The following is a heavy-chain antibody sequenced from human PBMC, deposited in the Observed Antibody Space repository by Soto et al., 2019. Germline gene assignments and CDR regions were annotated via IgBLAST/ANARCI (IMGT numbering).Heavy chain of an antibody. CDR3: ARLLSSYSSSWYYFDS. CDR1: GASINFYY. D-gene: IGHD6-13*01. CDR2: FSSSGST. J-gene: IGHJ4*02. V-gene: IGHV4-59*01. Sequence: SETLSLTCAVSGASINFYYWNWIRQPPGRGLEWVVSFSSSGSTNYNPSLESRVTISLDTSKNQFSPTLNSVTAADTAVYYCARLLSSYSSSWYYFDSWAPGTLVTVSS.